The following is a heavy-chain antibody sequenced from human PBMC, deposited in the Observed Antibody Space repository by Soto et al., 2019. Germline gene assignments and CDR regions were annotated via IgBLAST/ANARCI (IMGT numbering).Heavy chain of an antibody. CDR1: GESFIGYY. V-gene: IGHV4-34*01. CDR2: INHGGSN. J-gene: IGHJ5*02. D-gene: IGHD5-12*01. CDR3: ARTDIVTTNWFDP. Sequence: QVHLQQWGAGLLKPSETRSLTCAVYGESFIGYYWTWIRQSPGKGLEWIGEINHGGSNNYNPSLKSRVTISIDTSKNQFSLKLTSVTAADTSVYYCARTDIVTTNWFDPWGQGTLVTVSS.